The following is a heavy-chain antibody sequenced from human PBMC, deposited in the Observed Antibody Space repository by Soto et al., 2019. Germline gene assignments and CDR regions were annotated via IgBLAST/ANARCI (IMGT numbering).Heavy chain of an antibody. CDR1: GGSISSGGYY. D-gene: IGHD5-18*01. V-gene: IGHV4-31*03. J-gene: IGHJ4*02. CDR2: IYYSGST. Sequence: SETLSLTCTVSGGSISSGGYYWSWIRQHPGKGLEWIGYIYYSGSTYYNPSLKSRVTISVDTSKNQFSLKLSSVTAADTAVYYCARDIRGYSRAFDYWGQGTLVTVSS. CDR3: ARDIRGYSRAFDY.